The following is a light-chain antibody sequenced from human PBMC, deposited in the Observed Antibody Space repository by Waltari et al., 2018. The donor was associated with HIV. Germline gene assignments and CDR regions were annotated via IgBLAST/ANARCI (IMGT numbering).Light chain of an antibody. CDR2: DNN. J-gene: IGLJ2*01. CDR3: SSRDSSGDYVV. CDR1: TSNIGTNP. Sequence: QSVLTQPPSASGAPGHRVIISCSGSTSNIGTNPIIWYQHLPGTAPRLLIDDNNQRPSGISDRFSGSSSGDTASLTITGLQAGDEADYFCSSRDSSGDYVVFGGGTTLTVL. V-gene: IGLV1-44*01.